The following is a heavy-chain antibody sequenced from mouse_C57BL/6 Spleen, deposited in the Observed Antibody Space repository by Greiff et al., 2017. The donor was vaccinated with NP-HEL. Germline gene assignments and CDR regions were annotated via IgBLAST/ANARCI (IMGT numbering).Heavy chain of an antibody. CDR3: ARGYDYDGMDAMDY. Sequence: QVQLQQSDAELVKPGASVKISCKVSGYTFTDHTIHWMKQRPEQGLEWIGYIYPRDGSTKYNEKFKGKATLTADKASSTAYMQLNSLTSEASAVYFCARGYDYDGMDAMDYWGQGTSVTVSS. D-gene: IGHD2-4*01. CDR1: GYTFTDHT. J-gene: IGHJ4*01. V-gene: IGHV1-78*01. CDR2: IYPRDGST.